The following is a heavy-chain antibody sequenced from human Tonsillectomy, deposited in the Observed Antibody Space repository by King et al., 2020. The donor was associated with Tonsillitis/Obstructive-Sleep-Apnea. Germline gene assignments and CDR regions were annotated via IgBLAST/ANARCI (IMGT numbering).Heavy chain of an antibody. J-gene: IGHJ6*02. CDR3: ATNSRNKWDYSYYGMDV. CDR2: IYPDDSDT. Sequence: QQVQSGAEVKKHGESMKISCKGSGYSFTSYWIGWVRQMPGKGLEWMGIIYPDDSDTRYSPSFQGQVTISADKSINTAYLQWRSLKASDTAIYYCATNSRNKWDYSYYGMDVWGQGTTVTVSS. V-gene: IGHV5-51*01. CDR1: GYSFTSYW. D-gene: IGHD1/OR15-1a*01.